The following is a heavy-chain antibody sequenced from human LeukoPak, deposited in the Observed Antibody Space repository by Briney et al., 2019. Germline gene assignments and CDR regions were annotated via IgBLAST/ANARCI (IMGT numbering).Heavy chain of an antibody. CDR3: ARDKVDTAMAYYYYGMDV. CDR2: INPNSGGT. CDR1: GYTFTGYY. V-gene: IGHV1-2*02. Sequence: ASVKVSCKASGYTFTGYYMHWVRQAPGQGLEWMGWINPNSGGTNYAQKFQGRVTMTRDTSISTAYMELSRLRSDDTAVYYCARDKVDTAMAYYYYGMDVWGQGTTVTVSS. J-gene: IGHJ6*02. D-gene: IGHD5-18*01.